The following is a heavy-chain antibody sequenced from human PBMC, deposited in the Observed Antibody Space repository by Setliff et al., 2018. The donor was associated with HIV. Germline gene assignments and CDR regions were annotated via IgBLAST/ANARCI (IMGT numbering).Heavy chain of an antibody. J-gene: IGHJ4*02. Sequence: GESLKISCKGSGYSFTSYWIGWVRQMPGKGPEWMGIIYPGDSDTKYSPSFQGQVTISADKSISTAYLQWSSLKASDTAMYYCARLYDTSGYYSGFLDYWGQGTLVTVSS. D-gene: IGHD3-22*01. CDR3: ARLYDTSGYYSGFLDY. V-gene: IGHV5-51*01. CDR2: IYPGDSDT. CDR1: GYSFTSYW.